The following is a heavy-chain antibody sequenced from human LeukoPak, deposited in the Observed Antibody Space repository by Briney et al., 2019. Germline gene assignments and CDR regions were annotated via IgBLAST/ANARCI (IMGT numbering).Heavy chain of an antibody. J-gene: IGHJ5*02. V-gene: IGHV4-4*07. Sequence: PSETLSLTCTVSGGSISSYYWSWIRQLAGKGLEWIGRIYTSGSTNYNPSLKSRVTMSVDTSKNQFSLKLSSVTAADTAVYYCAREHGRIAVGWFDPWGQGTLVTVSS. CDR3: AREHGRIAVGWFDP. D-gene: IGHD6-19*01. CDR1: GGSISSYY. CDR2: IYTSGST.